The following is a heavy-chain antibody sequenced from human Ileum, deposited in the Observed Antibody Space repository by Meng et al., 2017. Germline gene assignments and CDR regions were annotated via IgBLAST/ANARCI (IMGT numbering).Heavy chain of an antibody. J-gene: IGHJ5*02. V-gene: IGHV4-39*01. D-gene: IGHD3-16*01. Sequence: QVQLQESGPGLVKVSQTLSLTCIVSGDSVSSSSYFWVWMRQPPGKGLEYIGGITYTGNSFFNPSLNPSLKTRLSTSFDTSKNQFSLKVNAVIAADTAVYYWAAQHTSRGGGYGWFDPWGQGILVTVSS. CDR1: GDSVSSSSYF. CDR2: ITYTGNS. CDR3: AAQHTSRGGGYGWFDP.